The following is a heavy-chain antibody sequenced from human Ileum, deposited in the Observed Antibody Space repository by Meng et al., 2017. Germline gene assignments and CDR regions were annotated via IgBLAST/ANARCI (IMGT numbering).Heavy chain of an antibody. D-gene: IGHD5-18*01. Sequence: QVQLQQWGAGLLKPSETLSLTCTVSGGSVSSGSYYWNWIRQPPGKGPEWIAYIYYTGSTNYNPSLKSRVIISADTSKNQFSLKLSSVTAADTVVYYCARAETALDYWGQGTLVTVSS. J-gene: IGHJ4*02. CDR1: GGSVSSGSYY. CDR3: ARAETALDY. CDR2: IYYTGST. V-gene: IGHV4-61*01.